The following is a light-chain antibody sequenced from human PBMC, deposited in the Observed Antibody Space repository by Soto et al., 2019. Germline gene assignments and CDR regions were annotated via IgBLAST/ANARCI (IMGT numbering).Light chain of an antibody. CDR3: AAWDDSLNGRGV. J-gene: IGLJ2*01. CDR1: SSNIVSNT. Sequence: QSVLTQPPSASGTPGQRVTISCSGSSSNIVSNTVNWYQQLPGTAPKLLIYSNNQRPSGVPDRFSGSKSGTSASLAISGLQSEDEADYYCAAWDDSLNGRGVFGGGTKLTVL. V-gene: IGLV1-44*01. CDR2: SNN.